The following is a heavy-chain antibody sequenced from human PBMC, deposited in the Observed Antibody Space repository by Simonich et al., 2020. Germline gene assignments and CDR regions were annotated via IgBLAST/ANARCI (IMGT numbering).Heavy chain of an antibody. J-gene: IGHJ3*02. CDR1: GFTFSSYA. D-gene: IGHD2-15*01. Sequence: QVQLVESGVGVVQPGRSLRLSCAASGFTFSSYAMHWVRQAPGKGLEWVGVISYEGSNKYYADSVKGRFTISRDNSKNTLYLQMNSLRAEDTAVYYCAREGLLLDAFDIWGQGTMVTVSS. CDR3: AREGLLLDAFDI. V-gene: IGHV3-30*07. CDR2: ISYEGSNK.